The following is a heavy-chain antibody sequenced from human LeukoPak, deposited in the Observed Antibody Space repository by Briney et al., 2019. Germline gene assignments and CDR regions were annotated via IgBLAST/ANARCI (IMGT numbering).Heavy chain of an antibody. J-gene: IGHJ6*02. D-gene: IGHD3-10*01. V-gene: IGHV3-43*02. Sequence: GGSLRLSCAASGFTFDDYAMRWVRQAPGKGLEWVSLISGVGGSTYYAYSVKGRFTISRDNSRNSLYLKMNSLRSDDTALYYCAKRRGGPTMVRRVTSATEVYGMDVWGQGTTVTVSS. CDR3: AKRRGGPTMVRRVTSATEVYGMDV. CDR2: ISGVGGST. CDR1: GFTFDDYA.